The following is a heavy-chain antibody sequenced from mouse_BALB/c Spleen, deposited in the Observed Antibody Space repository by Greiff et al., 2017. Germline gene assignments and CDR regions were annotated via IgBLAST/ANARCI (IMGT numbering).Heavy chain of an antibody. CDR3: ARANWDECAY. CDR1: GYTFTSYW. Sequence: LQESGAELAKPGASVKMSCKASGYTFTSYWMHWVKQRPGQGLEWIGYINPSTGYTEYNQKFKDKATLTADKSSSTAYMQLSSLTSEDSAVYYCARANWDECAYWGQGTLVTVSA. D-gene: IGHD4-1*01. CDR2: INPSTGYT. V-gene: IGHV1-7*01. J-gene: IGHJ3*01.